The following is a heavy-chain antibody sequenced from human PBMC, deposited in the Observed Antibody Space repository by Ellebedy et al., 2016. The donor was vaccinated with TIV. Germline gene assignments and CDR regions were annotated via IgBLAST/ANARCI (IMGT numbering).Heavy chain of an antibody. Sequence: MPSETLSLTCTVSGGPISSSSYYWGWIRQPPGKGLEWIGSIYYSRSSYYNPSLKSRVTTSVDTSKNQFSLRLSSVTAADTAVYYCARQVRSFDAFDVWGQGTMVTVSS. CDR1: GGPISSSSYY. CDR3: ARQVRSFDAFDV. V-gene: IGHV4-39*01. D-gene: IGHD1-26*01. CDR2: IYYSRSS. J-gene: IGHJ3*01.